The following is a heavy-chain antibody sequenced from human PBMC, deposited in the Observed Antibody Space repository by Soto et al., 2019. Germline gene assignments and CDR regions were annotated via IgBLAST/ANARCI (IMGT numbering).Heavy chain of an antibody. V-gene: IGHV3-43*01. CDR3: GKDGAITDYTYLDY. J-gene: IGHJ4*02. CDR2: ISWDGRST. Sequence: EVQLVESGGVVVQPGESLRLSCAASGFTFDDYSMHWVRQAPGKGLEWVSLISWDGRSTYYADSVKGRFTVSRDNSKNSLYLQMNSLTTEDTAFYYCGKDGAITDYTYLDYWGQGALVTFSS. CDR1: GFTFDDYS. D-gene: IGHD1-26*01.